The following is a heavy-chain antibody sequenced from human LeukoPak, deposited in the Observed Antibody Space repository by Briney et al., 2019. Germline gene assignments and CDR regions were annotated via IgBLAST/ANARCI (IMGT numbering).Heavy chain of an antibody. CDR3: AKEASMGPYDSSSYFGWRRGRALDY. CDR1: GFTFDDYA. Sequence: PGGSLRLSCAASGFTFDDYAMHWVRQAPGKGLEWVSGISWNSGSIGYADSVKGRFTISRDNAKNSLYLQMNSLRAEDTALYYCAKEASMGPYDSSSYFGWRRGRALDYWGQGTLVTVSS. CDR2: ISWNSGSI. V-gene: IGHV3-9*01. J-gene: IGHJ4*02. D-gene: IGHD3-22*01.